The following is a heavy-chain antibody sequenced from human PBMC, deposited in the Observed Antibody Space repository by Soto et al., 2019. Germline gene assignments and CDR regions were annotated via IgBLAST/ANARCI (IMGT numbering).Heavy chain of an antibody. V-gene: IGHV1-8*02. Sequence: QVQLVQSGAELKKPGASVKVSCKTSGYTFTDYDINWVRLAPGLGLEWLGWMNTNSGTRGHAQKFQGRINMTRDASINIAYLELSGLTSEDTAIYFCARDEGEDYGDFFRLWGQGTLVAVSS. D-gene: IGHD4-17*01. CDR2: MNTNSGTR. CDR3: ARDEGEDYGDFFRL. J-gene: IGHJ4*02. CDR1: GYTFTDYD.